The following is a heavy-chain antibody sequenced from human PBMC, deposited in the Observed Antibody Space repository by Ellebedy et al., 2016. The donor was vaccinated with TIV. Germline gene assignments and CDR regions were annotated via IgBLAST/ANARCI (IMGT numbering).Heavy chain of an antibody. J-gene: IGHJ4*02. CDR2: ISGSGGST. D-gene: IGHD3-16*02. V-gene: IGHV3-23*01. CDR1: GFTFSSYA. CDR3: AKDLRLRLGELSGFDY. Sequence: GGSLRLSCAASGFTFSSYAMSWVRQAPGKGLEWVSAISGSGGSTYYADSVKGRFTISRDNSKNTLYLQMNSLRAEDTAVYYCAKDLRLRLGELSGFDYWGQGTLVTVSS.